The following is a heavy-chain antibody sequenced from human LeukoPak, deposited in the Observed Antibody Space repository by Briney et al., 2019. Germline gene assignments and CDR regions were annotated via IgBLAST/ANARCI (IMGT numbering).Heavy chain of an antibody. Sequence: TGGSLRLSCAASGFTFDDHAMHWVRQAPGKGLEWVAGISWNSENTGYADSVKGRFTISRDNAKNSLYVQMNRLRPEDTALYYFSKGYYYGSGSYSRAFDIWGQGTMVTVSS. V-gene: IGHV3-9*01. J-gene: IGHJ3*02. CDR3: SKGYYYGSGSYSRAFDI. CDR1: GFTFDDHA. CDR2: ISWNSENT. D-gene: IGHD3-10*01.